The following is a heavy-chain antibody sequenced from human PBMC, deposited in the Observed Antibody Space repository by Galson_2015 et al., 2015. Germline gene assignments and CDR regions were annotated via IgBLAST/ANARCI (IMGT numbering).Heavy chain of an antibody. V-gene: IGHV3-74*01. D-gene: IGHD6-19*01. J-gene: IGHJ2*01. CDR1: GFTFSNYW. CDR3: ARGGGSGWYWYFDL. CDR2: ISSDGSTT. Sequence: SLRLSCAASGFTFSNYWMHWVRHAPGKGLMWVSRISSDGSTTTFADSVKGRFTISRDNAKNTLFLQMNSLRPEDTAVYYCARGGGSGWYWYFDLWGRGTLVTVSS.